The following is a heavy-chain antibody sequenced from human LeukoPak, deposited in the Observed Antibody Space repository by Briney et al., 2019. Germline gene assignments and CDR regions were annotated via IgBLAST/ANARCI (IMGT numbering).Heavy chain of an antibody. CDR1: GASISSSSYY. Sequence: SETLSLTCSVSGASISSSSYYWGWIRQPPGKGLEWIGNIYYSGISYYSPSLESRVTISVDTSKNQFSLKLSSVTAADTAVYYCARLSSGLDYWGQGTLVTVSS. CDR3: ARLSSGLDY. CDR2: IYYSGIS. V-gene: IGHV4-39*01. D-gene: IGHD3-22*01. J-gene: IGHJ4*02.